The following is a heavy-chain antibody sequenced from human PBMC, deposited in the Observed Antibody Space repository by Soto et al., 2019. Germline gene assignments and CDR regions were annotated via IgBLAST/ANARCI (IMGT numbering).Heavy chain of an antibody. D-gene: IGHD3-22*01. CDR3: ARSQYYYDSSGYIHFDY. CDR1: GGTFSSYA. J-gene: IGHJ4*02. Sequence: SVKVSCKASGGTFSSYAISWVRQAPGQGLEWMGGIIPIFGTANYAQKFQGRVTITADESTSTAYMELSSLRSEDTAVYYCARSQYYYDSSGYIHFDYWGQGTQVTVSS. V-gene: IGHV1-69*13. CDR2: IIPIFGTA.